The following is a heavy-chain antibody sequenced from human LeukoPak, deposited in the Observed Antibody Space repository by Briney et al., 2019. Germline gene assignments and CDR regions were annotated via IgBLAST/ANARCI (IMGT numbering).Heavy chain of an antibody. CDR1: GGSISSYY. CDR2: IYTSGNT. CDR3: ARLLSGGTVKWFDP. V-gene: IGHV4-4*07. J-gene: IGHJ5*02. D-gene: IGHD2-15*01. Sequence: SETLSLTCTVSGGSISSYYWSWIRQPAGKGLEWIGPIYTSGNTNYNPSLKSRVTMSVDTSKNQFSLKLSSVTAADTAVYYCARLLSGGTVKWFDPWGQGTLVTVSS.